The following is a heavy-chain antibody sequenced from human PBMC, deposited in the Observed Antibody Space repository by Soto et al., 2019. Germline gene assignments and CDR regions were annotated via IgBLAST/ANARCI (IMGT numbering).Heavy chain of an antibody. J-gene: IGHJ6*02. CDR1: GFNFSDSV. CDR3: AREGYYDSRGYPYGIDV. Sequence: GGSLRLSCAASGFNFSDSVVHGVRQATGRGLEWMAFISFDGSNEYYADFVKGRFTISRDNSRNMVYLQVNSLRRDDTAVYFCAREGYYDSRGYPYGIDVWGQGTTVTVSS. V-gene: IGHV3-30-3*01. CDR2: ISFDGSNE. D-gene: IGHD3-22*01.